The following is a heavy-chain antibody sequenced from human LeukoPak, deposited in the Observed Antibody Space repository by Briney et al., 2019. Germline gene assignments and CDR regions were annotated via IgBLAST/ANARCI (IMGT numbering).Heavy chain of an antibody. CDR3: ARRAKYGSGSYYHYYYSYYMDV. Sequence: ASVKVSCKASGYTFTSYDINWVRQATGQGLEWMGWMNPNSGNTGYAQKFQGRVTMTRNTSISTAYMELSSLRSEDTAVYYCARRAKYGSGSYYHYYYSYYMDVWGKGTTVTVSS. CDR2: MNPNSGNT. V-gene: IGHV1-8*01. D-gene: IGHD3-10*01. CDR1: GYTFTSYD. J-gene: IGHJ6*03.